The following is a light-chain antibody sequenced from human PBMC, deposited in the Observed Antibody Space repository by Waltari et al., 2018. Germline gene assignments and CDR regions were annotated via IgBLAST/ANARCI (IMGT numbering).Light chain of an antibody. CDR1: SSNIGSNY. Sequence: QSVLTQPPSASGTPGQRVTISCSGSSSNIGSNYVYWYQQPPGPAPKLLIHRNNQRPSGVPDRFSGSKSGTSASLAISGLRSEDEADYYCAAWDDSLSGRVFGTGTKVTVL. V-gene: IGLV1-47*01. J-gene: IGLJ1*01. CDR3: AAWDDSLSGRV. CDR2: RNN.